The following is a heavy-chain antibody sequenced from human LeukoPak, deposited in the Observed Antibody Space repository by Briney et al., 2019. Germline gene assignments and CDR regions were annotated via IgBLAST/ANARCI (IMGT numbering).Heavy chain of an antibody. CDR2: IYSGGST. CDR1: GFTVSSNY. D-gene: IGHD3-9*01. J-gene: IGHJ6*02. V-gene: IGHV3-53*01. CDR3: ARESFDWLSQSYYYGMDV. Sequence: GGSLRLSCAASGFTVSSNYMSWVRQAPGKGLEWVSVIYSGGSTYYADSVKGRFTISRDNSKNTLYLQMNSLRAEDTAVYYCARESFDWLSQSYYYGMDVWGQGTMVTVSS.